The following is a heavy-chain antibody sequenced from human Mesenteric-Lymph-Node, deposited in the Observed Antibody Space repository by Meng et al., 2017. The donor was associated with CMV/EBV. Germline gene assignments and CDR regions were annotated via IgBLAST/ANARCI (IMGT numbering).Heavy chain of an antibody. CDR2: IYYTGSA. V-gene: IGHV4-59*01. CDR1: GGSINSYY. CDR3: ARDRYSSSVAFDI. D-gene: IGHD6-13*01. Sequence: SETLSLTCTVSGGSINSYYWSWIRQPPGKGLEWIGYIYYTGSANYNPSLKSRATISVDTSKNQFSLKLSSVTAADSAVYYCARDRYSSSVAFDIWGQGTMVTVSS. J-gene: IGHJ3*02.